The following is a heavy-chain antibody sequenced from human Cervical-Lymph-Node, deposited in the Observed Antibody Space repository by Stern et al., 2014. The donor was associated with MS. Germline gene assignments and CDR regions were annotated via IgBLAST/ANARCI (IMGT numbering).Heavy chain of an antibody. D-gene: IGHD7-27*01. CDR2: IYYRGST. J-gene: IGHJ2*01. V-gene: IGHV4-59*01. Sequence: QVQLVESGPGLVKPWETLSLTCTVSGGSISSYYWSWIRQPPGKGLEWVGDIYYRGSTNYNPSLTRRVTISVDNSKNQIFHKLTSVTAADTAVYYCARAPETGAYWYFDLWGRGTLVTVSS. CDR1: GGSISSYY. CDR3: ARAPETGAYWYFDL.